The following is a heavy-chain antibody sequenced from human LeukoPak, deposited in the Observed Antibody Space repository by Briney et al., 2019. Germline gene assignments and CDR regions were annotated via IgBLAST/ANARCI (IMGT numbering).Heavy chain of an antibody. CDR3: ARGGNIVVVPATFTHDY. V-gene: IGHV1-2*06. D-gene: IGHD2-2*01. Sequence: ASVKVSCKASGYTFTGYYMHWVRKAPGQGLEWMGRINPNSGGTNYAQKFQGRVTMTRDTSISTAYMELSRLKSDDTAVYYCARGGNIVVVPATFTHDYWGQGTLVTVSS. CDR2: INPNSGGT. CDR1: GYTFTGYY. J-gene: IGHJ4*02.